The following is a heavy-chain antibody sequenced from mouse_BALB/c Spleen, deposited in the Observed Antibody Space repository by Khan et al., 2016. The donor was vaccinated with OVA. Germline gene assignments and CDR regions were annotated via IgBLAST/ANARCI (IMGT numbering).Heavy chain of an antibody. J-gene: IGHJ3*01. D-gene: IGHD2-3*01. Sequence: VQLQQSGAELVKPGASIKLSCTASGFNIKDTYMHWVKQRPEQGPEWIGRIDPTNDNIKYDPKFQDKATITADTSSNTAYLQLSSLTSEDTAVYYCATLYDNPFAYWGQGTLVSVSA. CDR2: IDPTNDNI. CDR3: ATLYDNPFAY. CDR1: GFNIKDTY. V-gene: IGHV14-3*02.